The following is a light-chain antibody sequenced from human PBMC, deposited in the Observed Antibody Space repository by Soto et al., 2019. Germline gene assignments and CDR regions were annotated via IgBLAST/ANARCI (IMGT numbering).Light chain of an antibody. CDR2: DVS. Sequence: QSVLTQPASVSGSPGQSITISCTGTNSDVGDYNYVSWYQQHPGKAPKLMIYDVSNRPSGVSNRFSGSKSGNTASLTISGLQAEDEADYYCSSYTSSSTVLFGGGTKLTVL. CDR1: NSDVGDYNY. V-gene: IGLV2-14*01. CDR3: SSYTSSSTVL. J-gene: IGLJ2*01.